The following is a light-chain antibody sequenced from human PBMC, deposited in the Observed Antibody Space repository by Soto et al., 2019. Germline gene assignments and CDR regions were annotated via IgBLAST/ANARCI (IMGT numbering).Light chain of an antibody. CDR3: QQFHSFSRT. CDR2: DAA. CDR1: QNINSW. Sequence: DIQMTQSPSTLSASVGDRVTITCRASQNINSWLAWYQQKPGKAPNLLIYDAATLESGVPSRFSGSGSGTDFTLTISRLQPEDFATYYCQQFHSFSRTFGQGTKVEVK. J-gene: IGKJ1*01. V-gene: IGKV1-5*01.